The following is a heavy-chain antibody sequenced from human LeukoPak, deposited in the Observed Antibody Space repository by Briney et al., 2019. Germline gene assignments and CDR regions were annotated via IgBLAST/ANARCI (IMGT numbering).Heavy chain of an antibody. V-gene: IGHV3-30*03. D-gene: IGHD2-21*02. Sequence: PGGSLRLSCTGSKFTFSNYGMQWVRQAPGKGLEWVAVVSAHGTTKYYADSVKGRFTISRDNSRNTMYLQMNSLRAEDTAVYYCARDPSVCGGDCYLFDYWGQGTLVTVSS. CDR2: VSAHGTTK. CDR1: KFTFSNYG. CDR3: ARDPSVCGGDCYLFDY. J-gene: IGHJ4*02.